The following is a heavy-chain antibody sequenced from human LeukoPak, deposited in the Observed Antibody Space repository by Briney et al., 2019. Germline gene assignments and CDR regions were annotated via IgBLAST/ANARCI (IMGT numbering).Heavy chain of an antibody. CDR1: GYTFSSYG. V-gene: IGHV1-18*01. Sequence: ASVKVSCKASGYTFSSYGISWVRQAPGQGLEWMGWISAHNGETNYAHKLKGRVTMTTDTSTSTAYMELRSLRSDDTAMYYCARDYDTPHFDYWGQGTLVTVSS. D-gene: IGHD3-16*01. J-gene: IGHJ4*02. CDR3: ARDYDTPHFDY. CDR2: ISAHNGET.